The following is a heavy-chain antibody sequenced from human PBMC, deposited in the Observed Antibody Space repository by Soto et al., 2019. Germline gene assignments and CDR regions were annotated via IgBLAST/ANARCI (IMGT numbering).Heavy chain of an antibody. Sequence: PSQTLSLSCAISGDSVSSNSAAWNWIRQSPSRGLEWLGRTYYRSKWYNDYAVSVKSRITINPDTSKNHFSLQLNSVTPEDTAVYCCARDPLAAAGYYYYYGMDVWGQGTTVTVSS. V-gene: IGHV6-1*01. J-gene: IGHJ6*02. CDR2: TYYRSKWYN. CDR1: GDSVSSNSAA. D-gene: IGHD6-13*01. CDR3: ARDPLAAAGYYYYYGMDV.